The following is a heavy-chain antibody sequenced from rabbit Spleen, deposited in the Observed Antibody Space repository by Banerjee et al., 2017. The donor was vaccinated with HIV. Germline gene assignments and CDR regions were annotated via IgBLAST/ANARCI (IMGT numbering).Heavy chain of an antibody. J-gene: IGHJ4*01. V-gene: IGHV1S40*01. D-gene: IGHD6-1*01. CDR3: ARSDDGYVNDGGAYFNL. CDR1: GFSFIISDY. CDR2: IDAGGSGTT. Sequence: QSLEESGGDLVKPGASLTLTCTASGFSFIISDYMCWVRQAPGKGLEWIACIDAGGSGTTYYASWAKGRFTFSKTSSTTVTLQMTSLTAADTATYFCARSDDGYVNDGGAYFNLWGQGTLVTVS.